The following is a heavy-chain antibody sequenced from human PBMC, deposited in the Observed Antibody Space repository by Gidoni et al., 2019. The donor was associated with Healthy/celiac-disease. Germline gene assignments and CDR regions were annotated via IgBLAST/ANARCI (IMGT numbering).Heavy chain of an antibody. V-gene: IGHV3-23*01. J-gene: IGHJ4*02. CDR3: AKDRPRGIQLWFGSFDY. D-gene: IGHD5-18*01. CDR1: GFTFSGYA. CDR2: ISGSGGST. Sequence: EVQLLESGGGLVQPGGSLRLACAASGFTFSGYAMSWVRQAPGKGLEWVSAISGSGGSTYYADSVKGRFTISRDNSKNTLYLQMNSLRAEDTAVYYCAKDRPRGIQLWFGSFDYWGQGTLVTVSS.